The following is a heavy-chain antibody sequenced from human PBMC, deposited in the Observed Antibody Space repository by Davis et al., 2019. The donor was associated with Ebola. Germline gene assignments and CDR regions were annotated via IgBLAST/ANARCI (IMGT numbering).Heavy chain of an antibody. V-gene: IGHV1-69-2*01. D-gene: IGHD3-9*01. CDR1: GYSFSDYY. CDR3: ATLDILTAYVSYAMDV. Sequence: ASVKVSCKGSGYSFSDYYMHWVQGAPGKGLEWVGLVDPKAGKTVYAEKFQDRVTITADKSTDTVYLELTRLRYEDTAVYYCATLDILTAYVSYAMDVWGQGTAVTVS. J-gene: IGHJ6*02. CDR2: VDPKAGKT.